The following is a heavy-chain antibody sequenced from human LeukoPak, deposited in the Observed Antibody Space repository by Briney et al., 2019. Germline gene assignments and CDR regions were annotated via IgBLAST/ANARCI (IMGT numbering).Heavy chain of an antibody. CDR3: ARFPSDSSGYYDY. CDR1: SGSISSHY. J-gene: IGHJ4*02. D-gene: IGHD3-22*01. Sequence: SETLSLTCTVSSGSISSHYWSWIRQPPGKGLEWIGYIYTSGSTNYNPSLKSRVTMSVDTSKNQFSLKLSSVTAADTAVYYCARFPSDSSGYYDYWGQGTLVTVSS. V-gene: IGHV4-4*08. CDR2: IYTSGST.